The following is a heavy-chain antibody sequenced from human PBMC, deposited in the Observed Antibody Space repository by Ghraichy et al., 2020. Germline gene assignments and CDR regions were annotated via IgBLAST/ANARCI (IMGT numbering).Heavy chain of an antibody. CDR3: VRDKNKFGDYRLGD. CDR2: IWYDGSNQ. D-gene: IGHD4-17*01. V-gene: IGHV3-33*01. CDR1: GVTFKNYG. Sequence: GGSLRLSCTVSGVTFKNYGFNWVRQAPGKGLEWVGVIWYDGSNQYYADSVKGRFTISRDNSKNTLYLQMNRLRAEDTATYYCVRDKNKFGDYRLGDWAQGAQLMVSS. J-gene: IGHJ1*01.